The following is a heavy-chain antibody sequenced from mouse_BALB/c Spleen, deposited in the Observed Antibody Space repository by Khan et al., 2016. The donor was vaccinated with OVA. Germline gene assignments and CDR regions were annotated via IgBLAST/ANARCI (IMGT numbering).Heavy chain of an antibody. J-gene: IGHJ3*01. CDR1: GYTFTDFA. D-gene: IGHD1-3*01. CDR3: VRASGTSRFAY. CDR2: ISTFYGDA. V-gene: IGHV1S137*01. Sequence: VQLQESGAELVRPGVSVKISCKGSGYTFTDFAMHWVKQSPAKGLEWMGVISTFYGDATYNQMFKERATMTVDNSSSTAYVELISLTSEDSAIYYCVRASGTSRFAYWGQGTLVTVSA.